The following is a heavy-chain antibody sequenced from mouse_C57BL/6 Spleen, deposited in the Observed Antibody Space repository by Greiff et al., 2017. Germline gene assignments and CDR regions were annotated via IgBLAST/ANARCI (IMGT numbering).Heavy chain of an antibody. CDR3: ARIYYYGSSWYFDV. CDR2: IWWDDDK. J-gene: IGHJ1*03. CDR1: GFSLSTFGMG. V-gene: IGHV8-8*01. Sequence: QVTLKECGPGILQPSQTLSLTCSFSGFSLSTFGMGVGWIRQPSGKGLEWLAHIWWDDDKYYNPALKSRLTISKDTSKNQVFLKIANVDTADTATYYCARIYYYGSSWYFDVWGTGTTVTVSS. D-gene: IGHD1-1*01.